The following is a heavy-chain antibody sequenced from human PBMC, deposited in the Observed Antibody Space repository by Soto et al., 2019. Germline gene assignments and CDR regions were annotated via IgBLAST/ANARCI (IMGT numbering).Heavy chain of an antibody. CDR3: ARDRQKNSSYYYYGMDV. CDR2: INHSGGST. J-gene: IGHJ6*02. CDR1: GYTFTSYY. V-gene: IGHV1-46*01. Sequence: ASVKVSCKASGYTFTSYYMHWVRQAPGQGLEWMGIINHSGGSTSYAQKFQGRVTMTRDTSTSTVYMELSSLRSEDTAVYYCARDRQKNSSYYYYGMDVWGQGTTVTVSS. D-gene: IGHD6-13*01.